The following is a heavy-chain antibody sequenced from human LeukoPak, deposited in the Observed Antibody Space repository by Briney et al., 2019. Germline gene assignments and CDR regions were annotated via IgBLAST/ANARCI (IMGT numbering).Heavy chain of an antibody. CDR3: ARDRSGSFDY. CDR1: GFTFSSYA. D-gene: IGHD1-26*01. V-gene: IGHV3-30-3*01. CDR2: MSYDGSNK. J-gene: IGHJ4*02. Sequence: GGSLRLSCAASGFTFSSYAMHWVRQAPGKGLEWVAVMSYDGSNKYYADSVKGRFTISRDNSKNTLYLQMNSLRAEDTAVYYCARDRSGSFDYWGQGTLVTVSS.